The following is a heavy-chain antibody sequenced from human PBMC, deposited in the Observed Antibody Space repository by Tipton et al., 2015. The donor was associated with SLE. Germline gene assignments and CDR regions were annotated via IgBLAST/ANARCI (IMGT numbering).Heavy chain of an antibody. CDR2: ISTTSTTK. CDR1: GFTFDSYS. D-gene: IGHD2-2*01. J-gene: IGHJ6*02. Sequence: LRLSCAASGFTFDSYSVNWVRQAPGKGLEWISYISTTSTTKYYADSVKGRFTISRDNANNSLYLQMSSLRAEDTAVYYCARDSIDCSSTSCYSLYPNPDYYYYGMDVWGQGATVTFSS. V-gene: IGHV3-48*01. CDR3: ARDSIDCSSTSCYSLYPNPDYYYYGMDV.